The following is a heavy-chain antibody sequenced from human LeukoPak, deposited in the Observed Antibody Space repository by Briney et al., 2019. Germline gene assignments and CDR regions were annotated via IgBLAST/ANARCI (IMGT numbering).Heavy chain of an antibody. CDR1: GYTFTGYY. CDR2: INPNSGGT. V-gene: IGHV1-2*02. D-gene: IGHD3-10*01. Sequence: ASVKVSCKASGYTFTGYYMHWVRQAPGQGLEWMGWINPNSGGTNYAQKFQGRVTNTRDTSISTAYMELSRLRSDDTAVYYCARDPVTMVRGVIIPLGWFDPWGQGTLVTVSS. CDR3: ARDPVTMVRGVIIPLGWFDP. J-gene: IGHJ5*02.